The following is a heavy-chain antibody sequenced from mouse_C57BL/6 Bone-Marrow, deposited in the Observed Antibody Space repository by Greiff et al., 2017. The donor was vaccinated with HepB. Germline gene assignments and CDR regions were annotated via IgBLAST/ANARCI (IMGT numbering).Heavy chain of an antibody. CDR1: GFNIKDDY. CDR2: IDPESGDT. V-gene: IGHV14-4*01. J-gene: IGHJ3*01. Sequence: VQLQQSGAELVRPGASVKLSCTASGFNIKDDYMHWVKQRPEQGLEWIGWIDPESGDTEYASKFQGKATITADTSSNTAYLQVSSLTSEDTAVYYCTFYYSKSWFGCWGQGTLVTVCA. CDR3: TFYYSKSWFGC. D-gene: IGHD2-5*01.